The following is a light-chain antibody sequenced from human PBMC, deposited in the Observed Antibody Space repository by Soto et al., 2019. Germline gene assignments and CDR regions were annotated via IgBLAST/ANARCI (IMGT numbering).Light chain of an antibody. J-gene: IGKJ2*01. Sequence: DIQMTQSPSSLSASVGDRVSVTCRASQNIDNYLNWYQQKPGKAPNLLIYDASSLQSGVPSRFSGSGSGTDFTLAISSLQPEDVATYDCQQTYSFLQTFGQGTRLEIK. V-gene: IGKV1-39*01. CDR1: QNIDNY. CDR2: DAS. CDR3: QQTYSFLQT.